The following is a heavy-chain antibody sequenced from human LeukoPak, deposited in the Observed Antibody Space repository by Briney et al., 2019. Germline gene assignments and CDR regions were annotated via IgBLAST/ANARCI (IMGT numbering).Heavy chain of an antibody. CDR2: IYHSGGN. Sequence: SETLSLTCSVSGGSISSHYWSWIRQPPGKALEWIGYIYHSGGNRYNPSLKSRVTISLDTSKNQLSLQLGSVTAADTAVYYCAKVGSYDSSGYYFSDWGQGTLVTVSS. D-gene: IGHD3-22*01. CDR3: AKVGSYDSSGYYFSD. V-gene: IGHV4-59*11. CDR1: GGSISSHY. J-gene: IGHJ4*02.